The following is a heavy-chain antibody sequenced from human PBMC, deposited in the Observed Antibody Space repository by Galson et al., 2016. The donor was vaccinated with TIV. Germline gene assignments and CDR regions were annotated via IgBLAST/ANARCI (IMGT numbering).Heavy chain of an antibody. CDR1: GGSISSYY. V-gene: IGHV4-59*01. Sequence: TLSLTCTVSGGSISSYYWSWIRQPPGKGLEWIGYIYYSGSTNYNPSLKSRVTISEDTYKNQFSLKLSSVTAADTAVNYCAREFTDSSGHYHTHWYFDLWGRGTLATFSS. CDR3: AREFTDSSGHYHTHWYFDL. J-gene: IGHJ2*01. CDR2: IYYSGST. D-gene: IGHD3-22*01.